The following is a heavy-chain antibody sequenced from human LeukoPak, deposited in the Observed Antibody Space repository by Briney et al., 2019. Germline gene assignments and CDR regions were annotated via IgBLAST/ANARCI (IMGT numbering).Heavy chain of an antibody. CDR2: IRADGSAQ. CDR1: EFTFRSYY. J-gene: IGHJ4*02. CDR3: ARWLYSGGWAIDY. Sequence: PGGPLRLSCAASEFTFRSYYMTWVRQAPGKGLEGVGSIRADGSAQFYVDSVRGRFTISRDNAKDSLYLQMNSLRAEDTAVYYCARWLYSGGWAIDYWGQGTMVSVSS. D-gene: IGHD6-19*01. V-gene: IGHV3-7*01.